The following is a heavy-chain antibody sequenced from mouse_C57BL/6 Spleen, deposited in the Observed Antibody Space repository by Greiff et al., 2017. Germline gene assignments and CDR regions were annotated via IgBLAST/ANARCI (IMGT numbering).Heavy chain of an antibody. J-gene: IGHJ3*01. CDR2: IYPGDGDT. CDR1: GYAFSSSW. CDR3: ATTVVEGAY. Sequence: VQLQQSGPELVKPGASVKISCKASGYAFSSSWMNWVKQRPGKGLEWIGRIYPGDGDTNYNGKFKGKATLTADKSSSTAYMQLSSLTSEDSAVYFCATTVVEGAYWGQGTLVTVAA. V-gene: IGHV1-82*01. D-gene: IGHD1-1*01.